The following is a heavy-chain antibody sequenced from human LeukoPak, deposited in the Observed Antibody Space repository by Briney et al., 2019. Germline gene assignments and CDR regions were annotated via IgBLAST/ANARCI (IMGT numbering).Heavy chain of an antibody. CDR3: ARGPGDCSSTSCHADYYYYGMDV. J-gene: IGHJ6*04. D-gene: IGHD2-2*01. Sequence: PSETLPLTCAVYGGSFSGYYWSWIRDPPGEGLEWSGEINHSGSTNYNPSLKSPVPISLDTSKNQFSLKLSSVTAADTAVYYCARGPGDCSSTSCHADYYYYGMDVWGKGTTVTVSS. CDR1: GGSFSGYY. V-gene: IGHV4-34*01. CDR2: INHSGST.